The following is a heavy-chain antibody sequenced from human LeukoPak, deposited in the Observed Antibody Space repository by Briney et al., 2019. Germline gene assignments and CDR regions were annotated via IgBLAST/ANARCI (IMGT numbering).Heavy chain of an antibody. CDR1: GYSFTSYW. CDR2: IYPGDSDT. Sequence: GESLKISCKGSGYSFTSYWIGWVRQMPGKGLEWMGIIYPGDSDTRNSPSFQGQVTISADKSISTAYLQWSSLKASDTAMYYCARRALGAAAGTGGDYWGQGTLVTVSS. CDR3: ARRALGAAAGTGGDY. J-gene: IGHJ4*02. V-gene: IGHV5-51*01. D-gene: IGHD6-13*01.